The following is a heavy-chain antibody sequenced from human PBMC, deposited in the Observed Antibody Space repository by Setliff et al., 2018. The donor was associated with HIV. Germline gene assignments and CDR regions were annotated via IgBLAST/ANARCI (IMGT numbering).Heavy chain of an antibody. CDR3: ARVKRTSAYDY. D-gene: IGHD2-2*01. J-gene: IGHJ4*02. CDR2: IIPIFGTP. Sequence: GASVKVSCKASGGTFSSYAISWVRQAPGQGLEWMGGIIPIFGTPNYAQKFKGRLTITADESTSTAYMELSSLRSEDTAVYYCARVKRTSAYDYWGQGTLVTVSS. CDR1: GGTFSSYA. V-gene: IGHV1-69*13.